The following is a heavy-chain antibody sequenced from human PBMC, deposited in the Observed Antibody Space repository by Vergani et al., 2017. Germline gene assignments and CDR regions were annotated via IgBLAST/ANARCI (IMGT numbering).Heavy chain of an antibody. CDR3: ARHGGSGNFYHLFDS. CDR2: IYTSGAT. D-gene: IGHD3-10*01. J-gene: IGHJ4*02. CDR1: GGSFSTGGQS. Sequence: QVQLQESGPGLVKPSQTLSLTCTVSGGSFSTGGQSWTWLRQSAGKGLEWIGRIYTSGATNYNPSLRSRAIMSVEASKKQCSLKLNSVTAADTALYYCARHGGSGNFYHLFDSWGQGTLVTVSS. V-gene: IGHV4-61*02.